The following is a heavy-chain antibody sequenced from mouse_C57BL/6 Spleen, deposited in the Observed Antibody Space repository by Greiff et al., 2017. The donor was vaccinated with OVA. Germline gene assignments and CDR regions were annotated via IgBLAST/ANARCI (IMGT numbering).Heavy chain of an antibody. CDR1: GYTFTSYW. CDR2: IDPSDSYT. J-gene: IGHJ2*01. Sequence: QVQLQQPGAELVRPGTSVKLSCKASGYTFTSYWMHWVKQRPGQGLEWFGVIDPSDSYTNYNQKFKGKATLTVDTSSSTAYMQLSSLTSEDSAVYYCARGRSSHIPFDYWGQGTTLTVSS. V-gene: IGHV1-59*01. CDR3: ARGRSSHIPFDY. D-gene: IGHD1-1*01.